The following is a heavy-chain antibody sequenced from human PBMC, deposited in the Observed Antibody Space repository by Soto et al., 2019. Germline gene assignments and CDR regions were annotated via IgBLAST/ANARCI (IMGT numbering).Heavy chain of an antibody. CDR3: ARGYNNLDY. J-gene: IGHJ4*02. Sequence: GGSLRLSCAASRFTFSNSWMSWVRQAPGKGLEWVANIKPDGSEKYYVDSVKGRFTISRDNAKNSLYLQMNSLRVEDTAVYYCARGYNNLDYWGQGTLVTVSS. D-gene: IGHD1-1*01. CDR1: RFTFSNSW. V-gene: IGHV3-7*01. CDR2: IKPDGSEK.